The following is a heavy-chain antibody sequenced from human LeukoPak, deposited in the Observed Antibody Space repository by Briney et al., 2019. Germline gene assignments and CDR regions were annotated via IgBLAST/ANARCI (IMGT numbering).Heavy chain of an antibody. CDR2: ISAYNGNT. CDR3: ARGQRYSSSWIPYYFDY. J-gene: IGHJ4*02. CDR1: GYTFTSYG. Sequence: ASVKVSCKASGYTFTSYGISWVRQAPGQGLEWMGWISAYNGNTNYAQKLQGRVTMTTDTSTSTAYMELRSLGSDDTAVYYCARGQRYSSSWIPYYFDYWGQGTLVTVSS. V-gene: IGHV1-18*01. D-gene: IGHD6-13*01.